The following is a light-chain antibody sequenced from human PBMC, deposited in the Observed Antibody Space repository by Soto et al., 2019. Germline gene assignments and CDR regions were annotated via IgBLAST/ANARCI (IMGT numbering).Light chain of an antibody. J-gene: IGLJ3*02. CDR2: GNT. CDR3: QSYDSSLSDWV. Sequence: QSVLTQPPSVSGAPGQRVTISCTGSSSNIGSGYVVHWYQQLPGTAPKLLIYGNTNRPSGVPDRFSGSKSGTSASLAITGLQAEDEADYYCQSYDSSLSDWVFGGGTKVTVL. V-gene: IGLV1-40*01. CDR1: SSNIGSGYV.